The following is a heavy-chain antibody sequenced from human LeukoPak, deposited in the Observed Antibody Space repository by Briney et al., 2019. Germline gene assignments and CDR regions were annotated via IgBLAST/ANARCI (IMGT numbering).Heavy chain of an antibody. Sequence: ASVKVFCKASGYTFTSYGISWVRQAPGQGLEWMGWISAYNGNTNYAQKLQGRVTMTTDTSTSTAYMELRSLRSDDTAVYYCARDYCSSTSCEGWFDPWGQGTLVTVSS. CDR2: ISAYNGNT. CDR3: ARDYCSSTSCEGWFDP. J-gene: IGHJ5*02. D-gene: IGHD2-2*01. V-gene: IGHV1-18*01. CDR1: GYTFTSYG.